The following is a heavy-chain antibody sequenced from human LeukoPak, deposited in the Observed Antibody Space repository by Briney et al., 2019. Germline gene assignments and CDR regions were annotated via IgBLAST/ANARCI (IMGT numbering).Heavy chain of an antibody. J-gene: IGHJ5*02. CDR2: INRSGST. CDR1: GGSFSGYY. V-gene: IGHV4-34*01. Sequence: PSETLSLTCAVYGGSFSGYYWSWIRQPPGKGLEWIGEINRSGSTNYNPSLKRRGTISVDTAKNQFSLTLSSVTAADTAVYYCASGARTPSGYGSRTAGRAKWFDPWGQGTLVTVSS. D-gene: IGHD5-12*01. CDR3: ASGARTPSGYGSRTAGRAKWFDP.